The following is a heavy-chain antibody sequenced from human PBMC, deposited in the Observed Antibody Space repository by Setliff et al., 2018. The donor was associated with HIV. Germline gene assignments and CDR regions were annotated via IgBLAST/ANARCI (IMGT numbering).Heavy chain of an antibody. CDR3: AKDRRYYYGSGSYAAET. Sequence: GSLRLSCAASGFTFSRYAMTWVRQAPGKGLEWVSAISGSGIGSYYPDSVKGRFTISRDNSKNTLFLQMNSLRAEDTAVYYCAKDRRYYYGSGSYAAETWGQGTLVTVS. V-gene: IGHV3-23*01. CDR1: GFTFSRYA. J-gene: IGHJ5*02. CDR2: ISGSGIGS. D-gene: IGHD3-10*01.